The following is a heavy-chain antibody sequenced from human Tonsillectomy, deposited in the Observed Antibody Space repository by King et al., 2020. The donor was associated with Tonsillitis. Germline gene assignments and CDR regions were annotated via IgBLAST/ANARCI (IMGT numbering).Heavy chain of an antibody. CDR3: ARERVRSEYYHSSGFDY. Sequence: QLQESGSGLVKPSQTLSLTCAVSGGSISSGGYSWSWIRQPPGKGLEWIGYIYYSGSTYYNPSLKSRVTISVDRSKNQFSLKLSSVTAADTAVYYCARERVRSEYYHSSGFDYWGKGTLVTVSS. D-gene: IGHD3-22*01. J-gene: IGHJ4*02. CDR2: IYYSGST. CDR1: GGSISSGGYS. V-gene: IGHV4-30-2*01.